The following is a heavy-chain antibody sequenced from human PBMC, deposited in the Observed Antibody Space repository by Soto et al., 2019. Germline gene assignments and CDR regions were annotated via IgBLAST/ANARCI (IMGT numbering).Heavy chain of an antibody. Sequence: QVQLQESGPGLVKPSQTLSLTCNVSGESISSGGYYWSWIRHHPRKGLEWIGYIYDSESAYYNPSLKSRFXXXMXXSKNHFAIRLSSVTDADTAVYYCARASSSSSAADYWGQGTLVTVSS. CDR3: ARASSSSSAADY. CDR2: IYDSESA. CDR1: GESISSGGYY. J-gene: IGHJ4*02. V-gene: IGHV4-31*03. D-gene: IGHD6-6*01.